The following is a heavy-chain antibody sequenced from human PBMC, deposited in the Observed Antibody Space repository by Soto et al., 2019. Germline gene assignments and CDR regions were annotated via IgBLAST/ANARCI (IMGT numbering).Heavy chain of an antibody. Sequence: LRLSCAASGFTFGSYSMTWVRQAPGKGLEWVANINQDGSEKYSVDSVKGRFTISRDNTKSSLYLQMSSLRAEDTAVYYCARTPYYDILSDYWGQGTLVTVSS. J-gene: IGHJ4*02. V-gene: IGHV3-7*03. CDR3: ARTPYYDILSDY. CDR1: GFTFGSYS. D-gene: IGHD3-9*01. CDR2: INQDGSEK.